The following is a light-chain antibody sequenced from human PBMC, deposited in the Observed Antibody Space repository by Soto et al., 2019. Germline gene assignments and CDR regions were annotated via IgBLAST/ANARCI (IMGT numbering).Light chain of an antibody. CDR2: DVS. CDR3: MQGTHWPPFT. CDR1: QSLVSSDGDPS. Sequence: DVVLTQSPLSLPVTLGQPASISCRSSQSLVSSDGDPSLNWFQQRPGQSPRRLIYDVSKRDPGVPDRFSGSGSGTDFTLKISRVEAEDVGVYYCMQGTHWPPFTFGPGTRVDFK. V-gene: IGKV2-30*01. J-gene: IGKJ3*01.